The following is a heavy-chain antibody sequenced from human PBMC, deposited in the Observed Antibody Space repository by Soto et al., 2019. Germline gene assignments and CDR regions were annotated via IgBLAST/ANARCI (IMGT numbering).Heavy chain of an antibody. J-gene: IGHJ4*03. CDR2: ISTSGDKT. D-gene: IGHD3-22*01. Sequence: WLSLRLSCAASGFTFSIYAISWVRHAPGKGLEWLSAISTSGDKTYYSDSVEGRFTVSRDNSKNTLYLQMNSLRVHDTAVYYCPRPLYYDVVVTYYMHMRGQEPMVAISS. CDR3: PRPLYYDVVVTYYMHM. CDR1: GFTFSIYA. V-gene: IGHV3-23*01.